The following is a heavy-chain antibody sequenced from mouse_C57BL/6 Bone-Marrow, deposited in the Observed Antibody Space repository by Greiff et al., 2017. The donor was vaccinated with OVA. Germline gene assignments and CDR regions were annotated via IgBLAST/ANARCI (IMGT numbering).Heavy chain of an antibody. Sequence: GGGLVQPKGSLKLSCAASGFSFNTYAMNWVRQAPGKGLEWVARIRSKSNNYATYYADSVKDRFTISRDDSESMLYLQMNNLKTEDTAMYYCVRRGHYYGSSYGRYFDVWGTGTTVTVSS. J-gene: IGHJ1*03. CDR1: GFSFNTYA. D-gene: IGHD1-1*01. V-gene: IGHV10-1*01. CDR2: IRSKSNNYAT. CDR3: VRRGHYYGSSYGRYFDV.